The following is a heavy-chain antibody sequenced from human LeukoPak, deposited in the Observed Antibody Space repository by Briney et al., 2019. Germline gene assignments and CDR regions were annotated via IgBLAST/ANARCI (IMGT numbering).Heavy chain of an antibody. CDR2: DTSSTTST. V-gene: IGHV3-23*01. J-gene: IGHJ6*03. Sequence: PGGSLRLSCTASEFSISHYAMSWVRQAPGKGLEWVSADTSSTTSTYYASSVRGRFTISRDNSLNTLYLQMNSLRADDTAVYYCSKAPLGACAGAVCYYLEVWGKGTTVIVSS. D-gene: IGHD2-8*02. CDR1: EFSISHYA. CDR3: SKAPLGACAGAVCYYLEV.